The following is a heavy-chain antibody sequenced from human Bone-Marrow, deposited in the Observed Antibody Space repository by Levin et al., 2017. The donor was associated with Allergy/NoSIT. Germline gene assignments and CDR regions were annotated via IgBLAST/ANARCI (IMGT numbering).Heavy chain of an antibody. D-gene: IGHD6-19*01. Sequence: GESLKISCAASGFTFSRYSMHWVRQAPGKGLEWVAAFWSDGSTKYDADSVKGRFTISRDNSKNTLYLQMSSLRAEDTAVYYCAREGSVTGMRSFDFWGQGTPVTVSS. CDR2: FWSDGSTK. CDR3: AREGSVTGMRSFDF. CDR1: GFTFSRYS. V-gene: IGHV3-33*01. J-gene: IGHJ4*01.